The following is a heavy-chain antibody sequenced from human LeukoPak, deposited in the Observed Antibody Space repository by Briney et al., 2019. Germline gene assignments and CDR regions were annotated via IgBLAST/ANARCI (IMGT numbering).Heavy chain of an antibody. CDR1: GFTFSSYG. CDR2: ISYDGSNK. Sequence: PGGSLRLSCAASGFTFSSYGMHWVRQAPGKGLEWVAVISYDGSNKYYADSVKGRFTIPRDNSKNTLYLQMNSLRAEDTAVYYCAKVPHGDYAVDYWGQGTLVTVSS. J-gene: IGHJ4*02. V-gene: IGHV3-30*18. D-gene: IGHD4-17*01. CDR3: AKVPHGDYAVDY.